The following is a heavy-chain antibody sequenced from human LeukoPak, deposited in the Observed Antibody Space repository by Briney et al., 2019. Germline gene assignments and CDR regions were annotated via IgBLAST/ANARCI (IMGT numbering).Heavy chain of an antibody. Sequence: SETLFLTCAVYGGSFSGYYWSWIRQPPGKGLEWIGEINHSGSTNYNPSLKSRVTIPVDTSKNQFSLKLSSVTAADTAVYYCARGRLCSSTSCYDVYYYYYYMDVWGKGTTVTVSS. D-gene: IGHD2-2*01. J-gene: IGHJ6*03. CDR2: INHSGST. CDR1: GGSFSGYY. CDR3: ARGRLCSSTSCYDVYYYYYYMDV. V-gene: IGHV4-34*01.